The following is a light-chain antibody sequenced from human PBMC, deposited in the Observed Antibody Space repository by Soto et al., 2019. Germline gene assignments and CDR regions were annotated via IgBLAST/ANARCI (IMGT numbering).Light chain of an antibody. CDR2: GAS. Sequence: IVMTQSPATLSVSPGERVTLSCRASQSVSSRLAWYQQKPGQSPRLLIYGASTRATGIPARFSGSGSGADFTLTISSLEPEDFALYYCQQHINWPLTFGGGTRLEIK. V-gene: IGKV3-15*01. CDR3: QQHINWPLT. CDR1: QSVSSR. J-gene: IGKJ5*01.